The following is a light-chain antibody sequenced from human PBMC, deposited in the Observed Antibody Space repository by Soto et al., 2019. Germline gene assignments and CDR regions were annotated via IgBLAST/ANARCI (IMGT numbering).Light chain of an antibody. V-gene: IGLV7-43*01. J-gene: IGLJ2*01. CDR3: LLYYGGAQVL. CDR2: STS. CDR1: AGAVTSAYY. Sequence: QTVVTQEPSLTVSPGGTVTLTCSYSAGAVTSAYYKTWLQQKPGQAPRALIYSTSEKHSWTPVRFSGSLLGGKAALTLSAAQPEDEADYYCLLYYGGAQVLFGGGTKVTVL.